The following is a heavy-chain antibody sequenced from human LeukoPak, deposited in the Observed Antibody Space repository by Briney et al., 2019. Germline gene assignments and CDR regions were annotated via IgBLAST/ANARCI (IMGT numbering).Heavy chain of an antibody. CDR3: ARVHSGWHFDY. CDR1: GFTFSSYD. D-gene: IGHD6-19*01. J-gene: IGHJ4*02. CDR2: IAAST. V-gene: IGHV3-23*01. Sequence: GGTLRLSCAASGFTFSSYDMSWVRPPPGKGRGWVSGIAASTYYAHSVKGRFTISRDNSKNTLYLQMTSLRAEDTAVYYCARVHSGWHFDYWGQGTLVTVSS.